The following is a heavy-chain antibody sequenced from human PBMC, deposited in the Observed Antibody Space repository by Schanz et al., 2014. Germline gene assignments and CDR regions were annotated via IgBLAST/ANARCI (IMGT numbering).Heavy chain of an antibody. J-gene: IGHJ6*02. Sequence: QVQLVESGGGVVQPGGSLRLSCAASGFTFSSHGMHWVRQAPGKGLEWVAFMWYDGTKKYYVDSVKGRFTISRDSSKNTLYLQMNSLRAEDTAVYYCARNRGPHYYSYYGMDVWGQGTMVTVS. D-gene: IGHD7-27*01. CDR3: ARNRGPHYYSYYGMDV. CDR2: MWYDGTKK. CDR1: GFTFSSHG. V-gene: IGHV3-33*01.